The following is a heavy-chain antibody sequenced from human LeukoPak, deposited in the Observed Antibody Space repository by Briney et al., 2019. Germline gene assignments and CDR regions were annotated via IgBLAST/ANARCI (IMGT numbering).Heavy chain of an antibody. D-gene: IGHD2-2*01. CDR1: GGTFSSYA. J-gene: IGHJ6*02. V-gene: IGHV1-69*13. CDR2: IIPIFGTA. Sequence: GASVKVSCKASGGTFSSYAISWVRQAPGQGLEWMGGIIPIFGTANYAQKFQGRVTITADESTSTAYMELSSLRSEDTAVYYCARKVPAAPNNYYYYYGMDVWGQGTTVTVSS. CDR3: ARKVPAAPNNYYYYYGMDV.